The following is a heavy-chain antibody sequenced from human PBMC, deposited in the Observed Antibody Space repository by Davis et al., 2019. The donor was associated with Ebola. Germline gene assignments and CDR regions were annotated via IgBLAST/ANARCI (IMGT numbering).Heavy chain of an antibody. V-gene: IGHV4-61*01. CDR2: IYYSGST. Sequence: MPSETLSLTCTVSGGSVSSGSYYWSWIRQPPGKGLEWIGYIYYSGSTNYNPSLKSRVTISVDTSKNQFSLKLTSVTAADTAVYYCARVYCSGGTCYSAYYYGMDVWGQGTTVTVSS. J-gene: IGHJ6*02. CDR1: GGSVSSGSYY. CDR3: ARVYCSGGTCYSAYYYGMDV. D-gene: IGHD2-15*01.